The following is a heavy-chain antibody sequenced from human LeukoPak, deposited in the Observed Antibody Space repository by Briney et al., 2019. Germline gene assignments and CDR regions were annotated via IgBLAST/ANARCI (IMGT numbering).Heavy chain of an antibody. CDR2: IRTKANSYAT. CDR3: VRRDERSGSYWGNAFDI. CDR1: GFTFSGSA. D-gene: IGHD1-26*01. J-gene: IGHJ3*02. Sequence: PGGSLTLSCAASGFTFSGSAIHWVRQVSGKGLEWVGLIRTKANSYATAYGASVKGRFPISRDDSKNTAYLQMNSLKFDDTAVYYCVRRDERSGSYWGNAFDIWGQGTMVSVSS. V-gene: IGHV3-73*01.